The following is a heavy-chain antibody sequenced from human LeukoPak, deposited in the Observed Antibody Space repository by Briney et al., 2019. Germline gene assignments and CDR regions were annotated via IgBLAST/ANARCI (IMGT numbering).Heavy chain of an antibody. V-gene: IGHV3-23*01. CDR1: GFTFSSYV. D-gene: IGHD6-13*01. Sequence: QPGGSLRLSCAASGFTFSSYVMSWVRQAPGKGLDWVSVISGSGGSTYYADSVKGRFTISRDNSKNTLYLQMNSLRAEDTAVYYCAKDQDGGGSSWYFYYYYYMDVWGKGTTVTVSS. J-gene: IGHJ6*03. CDR3: AKDQDGGGSSWYFYYYYYMDV. CDR2: ISGSGGST.